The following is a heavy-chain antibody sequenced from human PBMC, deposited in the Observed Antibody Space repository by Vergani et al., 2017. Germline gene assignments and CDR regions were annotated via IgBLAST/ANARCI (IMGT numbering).Heavy chain of an antibody. D-gene: IGHD5-12*01. V-gene: IGHV1-2*02. Sequence: QVQLVQSGAEVKKPGASVKVSCKASGYTFTGYYMHWVRQAPGQGLEWMGWINPNSGGTNYAQKFQGRVTMTRDTSISTAYMELSRLRSDDTAVYYCATPKPDNGFRYVFDSWGQGALITVSS. J-gene: IGHJ4*02. CDR2: INPNSGGT. CDR3: ATPKPDNGFRYVFDS. CDR1: GYTFTGYY.